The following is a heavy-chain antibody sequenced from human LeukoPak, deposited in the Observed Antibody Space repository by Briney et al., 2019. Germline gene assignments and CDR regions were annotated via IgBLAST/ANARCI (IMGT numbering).Heavy chain of an antibody. CDR1: GFTVNSNY. D-gene: IGHD6-13*01. CDR2: IYTGGST. CDR3: ARWTSSSTDY. J-gene: IGHJ4*02. V-gene: IGHV3-66*01. Sequence: GGSLRLSCAASGFTVNSNYMSWVRQAPGRGLEWVSVIYTGGSTYYADSVKGRFTIFRDNSKNTLYLQMNRLRAEDTAVYYCARWTSSSTDYWGQGTLVTVSS.